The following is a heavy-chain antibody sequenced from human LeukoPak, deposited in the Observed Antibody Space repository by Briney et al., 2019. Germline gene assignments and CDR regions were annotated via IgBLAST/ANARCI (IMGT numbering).Heavy chain of an antibody. V-gene: IGHV4-39*07. CDR2: ICYSGST. CDR1: GGSISSSSYY. D-gene: IGHD6-13*01. CDR3: ARDKGRAAAGTGLGY. J-gene: IGHJ4*02. Sequence: SETLSLTCTVSGGSISSSSYYWGWIRQPPGKGLEWIGSICYSGSTYYNPSLKSRVTISVDTSKNQFSLKLSSVTAADTAVYYCARDKGRAAAGTGLGYWGQGTLVTVSS.